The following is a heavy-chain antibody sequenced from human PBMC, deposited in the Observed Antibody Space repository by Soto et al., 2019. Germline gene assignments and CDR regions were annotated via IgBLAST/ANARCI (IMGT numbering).Heavy chain of an antibody. J-gene: IGHJ6*02. V-gene: IGHV1-18*01. Sequence: ASVKVSCKASGYTFTSYGISWVRQAPGQGLEWMGWISAYNGNTNYAQKLQGRVTMTTDTSTSTAYMELRSLRSDDTAVYYCARDGNNHYDILTGYSYYYYGMDVWGQGTTGTVSS. CDR1: GYTFTSYG. CDR2: ISAYNGNT. CDR3: ARDGNNHYDILTGYSYYYYGMDV. D-gene: IGHD3-9*01.